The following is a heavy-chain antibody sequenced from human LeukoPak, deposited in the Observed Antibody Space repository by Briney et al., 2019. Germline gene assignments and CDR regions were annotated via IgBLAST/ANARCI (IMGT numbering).Heavy chain of an antibody. D-gene: IGHD3-3*01. CDR3: ARDRDGVVD. V-gene: IGHV1-69*01. CDR1: GFTFSSYA. J-gene: IGHJ4*02. Sequence: SGGSLRLSCAASGFTFSSYAISWVRQAPGQGLEWMGGIIPIFGTANYAQKFQGRVTITADESTSTAYMELSSLRSEDTAVYYCARDRDGVVDWGQGTLVTVSS. CDR2: IIPIFGTA.